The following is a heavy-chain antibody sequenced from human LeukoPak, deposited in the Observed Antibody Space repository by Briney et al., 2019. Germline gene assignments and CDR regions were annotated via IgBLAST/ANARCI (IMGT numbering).Heavy chain of an antibody. CDR2: IYPGDSDT. J-gene: IGHJ4*02. CDR1: GYSSTSYW. CDR3: ARYIAAAGTNYFDY. V-gene: IGHV5-51*01. D-gene: IGHD6-13*01. Sequence: SMMIFYKVYGYSSTSYWIDCVRHMPAEALQSMGLIYPGDSDTRYSPSFQGQVTISADKSISTAYLQWSSLKASDTAMYYCARYIAAAGTNYFDYWGQGTLVTVSS.